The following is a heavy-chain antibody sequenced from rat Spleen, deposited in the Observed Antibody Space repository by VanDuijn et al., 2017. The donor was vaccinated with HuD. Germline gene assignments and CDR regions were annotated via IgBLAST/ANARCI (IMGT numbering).Heavy chain of an antibody. CDR3: ARHRLWERDYFDY. CDR2: IIYDGTRT. D-gene: IGHD5-1*01. Sequence: EVQLVESGGDFVQPGGSMKLSCAASGFTFSNYYMAWVRQAPKKGLEWVATIIYDGTRTHYRDSVKGRFTISRDDAKSTLYLQMDSLRSEDTATYYCARHRLWERDYFDYWGQGVMVTVSS. CDR1: GFTFSNYY. J-gene: IGHJ2*01. V-gene: IGHV5-7*01.